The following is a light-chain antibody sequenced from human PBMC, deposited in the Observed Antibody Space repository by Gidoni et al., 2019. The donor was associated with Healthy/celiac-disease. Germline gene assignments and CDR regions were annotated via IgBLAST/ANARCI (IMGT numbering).Light chain of an antibody. CDR2: GAS. V-gene: IGKV3-15*01. CDR3: QKYKNWPAWT. J-gene: IGKJ1*01. Sequence: EIVMTQSPATLSVSPGERATLSGRASQSVSRNLAWYQQKPGQAPRLLIYGASTRATGIPARCSGSGSGTEFTLTISSLQSEDFAVYYCQKYKNWPAWTFGQGTKVEIK. CDR1: QSVSRN.